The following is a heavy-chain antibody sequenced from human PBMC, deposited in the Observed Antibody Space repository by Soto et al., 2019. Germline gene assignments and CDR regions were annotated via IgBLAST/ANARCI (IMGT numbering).Heavy chain of an antibody. CDR1: GDSISGYY. Sequence: SETLSLTCAVSGDSISGYYWTWIRRPPGKGLEWVGSISYSGTTDYNPSLKSRVSLSVDTSKNQFSLKLRSVTAADTAVYYCARHRGATPGYWGHGTVVTVSS. D-gene: IGHD1-26*01. CDR3: ARHRGATPGY. J-gene: IGHJ4*01. CDR2: ISYSGTT. V-gene: IGHV4-39*01.